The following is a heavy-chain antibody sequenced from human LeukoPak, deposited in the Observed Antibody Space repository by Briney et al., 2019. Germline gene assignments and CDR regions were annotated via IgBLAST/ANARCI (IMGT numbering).Heavy chain of an antibody. D-gene: IGHD1-7*01. CDR1: GGSFSGYY. V-gene: IGHV4-59*01. Sequence: PSETLSLTCAVYGGSFSGYYWSWIRQPPGKGLEWIGYIYYSGSTNYNPSLKSRVTISVDTSKNQFSLKLSSVTAADTAVYYCARSEWNYVIDFDYWGQGTLVTVSS. J-gene: IGHJ4*02. CDR3: ARSEWNYVIDFDY. CDR2: IYYSGST.